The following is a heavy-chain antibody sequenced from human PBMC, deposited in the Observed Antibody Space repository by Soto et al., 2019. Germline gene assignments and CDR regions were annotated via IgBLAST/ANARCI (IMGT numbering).Heavy chain of an antibody. J-gene: IGHJ4*02. CDR2: ISSSSSYT. CDR3: ARSITDYYDSSGYYDDY. Sequence: GGSLRLSCAASGFTSSSYSMNWVRQAPGKELEWVSYISSSSSYTNYADSVKGRFTISRDNAKKSLYLQMNSLRAEDTAVYFCARSITDYYDSSGYYDDYWGQGTLVTVSS. V-gene: IGHV3-21*05. CDR1: GFTSSSYS. D-gene: IGHD3-22*01.